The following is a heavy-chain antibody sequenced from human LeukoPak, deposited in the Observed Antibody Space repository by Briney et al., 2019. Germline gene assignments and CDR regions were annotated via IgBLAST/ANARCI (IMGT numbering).Heavy chain of an antibody. CDR3: ATLGYCTSTSCSLVH. J-gene: IGHJ4*02. D-gene: IGHD2-2*03. Sequence: GGSLRLSCAASGFPFSSYVMGWVRQAPGKGLEWVSTISDSIGSTYYADSVKGRFTISRDNSKNTLYLQTNSLRAEDTAVYYCATLGYCTSTSCSLVHWGQGTLVTVSS. V-gene: IGHV3-23*01. CDR1: GFPFSSYV. CDR2: ISDSIGST.